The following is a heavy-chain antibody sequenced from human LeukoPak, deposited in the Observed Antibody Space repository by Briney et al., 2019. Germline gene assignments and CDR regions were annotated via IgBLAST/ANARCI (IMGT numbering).Heavy chain of an antibody. J-gene: IGHJ5*01. CDR2: TSTYNGNT. V-gene: IGHV1-18*01. Sequence: GASVKVSCKASGYTFTNYGISWVRQAPGQGLEWMGWTSTYNGNTNYAQKLQGRVTMTTDTSTSTAYMELRSLRFDDTAVYYCARASGSYWWFDSWGQGTLVTVSS. CDR3: ARASGSYWWFDS. CDR1: GYTFTNYG. D-gene: IGHD1-26*01.